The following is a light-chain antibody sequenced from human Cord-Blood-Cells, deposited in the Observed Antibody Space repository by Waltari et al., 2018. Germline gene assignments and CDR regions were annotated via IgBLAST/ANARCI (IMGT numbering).Light chain of an antibody. CDR1: QSVGSN. CDR3: QQYNNWTSWT. CDR2: GAS. Sequence: EIVMTQSPATLSVSPGERATLSCRARQSVGSNLAWYQKKPGQAPRLLIYGASTRATGIPAMFGGSGSGTEFTLTISSLQSEYFAVYYCQQYNNWTSWTFGQGTKVEIK. J-gene: IGKJ1*01. V-gene: IGKV3-15*01.